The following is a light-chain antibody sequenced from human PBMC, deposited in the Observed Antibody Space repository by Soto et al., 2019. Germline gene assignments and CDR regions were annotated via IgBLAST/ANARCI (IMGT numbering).Light chain of an antibody. CDR1: NSDIGGYYL. Sequence: QSALTQPRSVSGSPGQSVTISCTGTNSDIGGYYLVSWYQQYPGKGPNLIIYDVSKRPSGAPDRFSGSKSGNTASLTISGLQAEDEADYDCSSYAGTYTPVVFGGGTKLTVL. CDR3: SSYAGTYTPVV. J-gene: IGLJ2*01. CDR2: DVS. V-gene: IGLV2-11*01.